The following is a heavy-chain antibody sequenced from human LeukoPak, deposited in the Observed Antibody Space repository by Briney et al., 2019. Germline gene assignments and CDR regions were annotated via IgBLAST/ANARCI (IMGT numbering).Heavy chain of an antibody. J-gene: IGHJ4*02. Sequence: GGTLRLSCAASGFSFSSHGMSWVRQAPGKGLEWVSGIIGGAGSTYYADSVKGRFTISRDNSKNTLYLQMNSLRAEDTAVYYCTHGSMYQLDYWGQGTLVTVSS. V-gene: IGHV3-23*01. CDR1: GFSFSSHG. D-gene: IGHD2-2*01. CDR3: THGSMYQLDY. CDR2: IIGGAGST.